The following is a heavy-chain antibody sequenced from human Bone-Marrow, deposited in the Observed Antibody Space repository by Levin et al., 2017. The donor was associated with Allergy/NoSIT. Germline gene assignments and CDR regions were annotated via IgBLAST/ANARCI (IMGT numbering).Heavy chain of an antibody. CDR1: GFTFSSYW. CDR3: VRDRLGSGWYGGYAGFDF. CDR2: INIDGSNT. Sequence: PGESLKISCAASGFTFSSYWMHWVRQAPGKGLVWVSRINIDGSNTAYADSVRGRFTLSRDNAENTLYLQMNSLRAEDTALYYCVRDRLGSGWYGGYAGFDFWGQGTMVTVSS. J-gene: IGHJ3*01. D-gene: IGHD6-19*01. V-gene: IGHV3-74*01.